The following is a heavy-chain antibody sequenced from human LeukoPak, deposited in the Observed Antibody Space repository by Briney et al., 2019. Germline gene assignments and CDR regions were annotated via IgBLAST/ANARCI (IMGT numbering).Heavy chain of an antibody. CDR2: INHSGST. J-gene: IGHJ4*02. D-gene: IGHD6-13*01. Sequence: SETLSLTCAVYGGSFSGYYWSWIRQPPGKGLEWIGEINHSGSTNYNPSLKSRVTISVDTSKNQFSLKLSSVTAADTAVYYCARGAEKLVLTHWGQGTLVTVSS. CDR3: ARGAEKLVLTH. V-gene: IGHV4-34*01. CDR1: GGSFSGYY.